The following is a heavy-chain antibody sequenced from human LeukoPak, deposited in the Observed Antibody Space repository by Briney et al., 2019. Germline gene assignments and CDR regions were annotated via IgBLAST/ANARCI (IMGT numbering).Heavy chain of an antibody. D-gene: IGHD6-13*01. Sequence: GTSLRLSCAASGFTFSSYAMNWVRQAPGKGLEWVAVISSDGSNKYYADPVKCRFTTSRDNSKNALYLQMNRLTAEEPAVYYCARPVLAGMWHYYGVHVWGQGDTVTVSS. J-gene: IGHJ6*01. V-gene: IGHV3-30*04. CDR1: GFTFSSYA. CDR2: ISSDGSNK. CDR3: ARPVLAGMWHYYGVHV.